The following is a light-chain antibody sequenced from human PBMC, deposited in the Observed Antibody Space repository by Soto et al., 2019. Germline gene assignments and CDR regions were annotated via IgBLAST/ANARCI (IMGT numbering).Light chain of an antibody. Sequence: EIVLTQSPGTLSLPPGERATLSCRASQNIGGSYLAWYQQKPGQAPRLLIYDVSSRATGIPDRFSGSGSGTDFTLTISRLEPEDFAMYYCQHYVASPATFGQGTKVEVK. V-gene: IGKV3-20*01. CDR2: DVS. CDR3: QHYVASPAT. J-gene: IGKJ1*01. CDR1: QNIGGSY.